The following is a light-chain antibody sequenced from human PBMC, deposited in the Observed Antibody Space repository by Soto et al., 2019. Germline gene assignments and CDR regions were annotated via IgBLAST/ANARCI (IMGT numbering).Light chain of an antibody. CDR1: QSVSTS. J-gene: IGKJ1*01. V-gene: IGKV3-11*01. CDR2: DAS. CDR3: QQRSNWPWT. Sequence: EIVLTQSPATQSLSPGERATLSCRASQSVSTSLAWYQQKPGQAPRLLIYDASNRATGIPARFSGSGSGTDFRLTVSSLEPEDFALYYCQQRSNWPWTFGQGTKVEIK.